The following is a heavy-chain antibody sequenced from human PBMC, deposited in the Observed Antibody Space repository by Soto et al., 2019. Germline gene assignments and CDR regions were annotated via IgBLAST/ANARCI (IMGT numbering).Heavy chain of an antibody. J-gene: IGHJ4*02. D-gene: IGHD3-10*01. Sequence: QVQLVQSGAEVTKPGSSVTVSCTASGDTFSRFTLSWVRQAPGQGLEWMGRIIPMLGMSNSALKFQGRVTITAAKSTNTVYMHLNSLRSEDTAVYYCATSYGSGSAHFDSWGQGTLVTVSS. CDR1: GDTFSRFT. CDR2: IIPMLGMS. V-gene: IGHV1-69*02. CDR3: ATSYGSGSAHFDS.